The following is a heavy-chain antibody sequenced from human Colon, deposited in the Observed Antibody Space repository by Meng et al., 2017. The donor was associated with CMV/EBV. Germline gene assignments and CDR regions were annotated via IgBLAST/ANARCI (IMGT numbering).Heavy chain of an antibody. CDR2: IYYRGST. CDR1: GGSISSYY. CDR3: ARVEDSYYYYGMDV. Sequence: SETLSLTCTVSGGSISSYYWSWIRQPQGKGLEWIGYIYYRGSTNYNPSLKSRVTISVDTSKNQFSLKLSSVTAADTAVYYCARVEDSYYYYGMDVWGQGTTVTVSS. J-gene: IGHJ6*02. V-gene: IGHV4-59*01.